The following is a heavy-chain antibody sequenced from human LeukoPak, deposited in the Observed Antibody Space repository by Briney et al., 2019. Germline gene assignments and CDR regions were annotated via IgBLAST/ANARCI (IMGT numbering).Heavy chain of an antibody. CDR3: ASVYSDSSGYPLY. CDR2: ISSSGSTI. Sequence: NSGGSLRLSCAASGFTFSDYYMSWIRQAPGKGLEWVSYISSSGSTIYYADSVKGRFTISRDNAKNSLYLQMNSLRAEDTAVYYCASVYSDSSGYPLYWGQGTLVTVSS. CDR1: GFTFSDYY. D-gene: IGHD3-22*01. J-gene: IGHJ4*02. V-gene: IGHV3-11*04.